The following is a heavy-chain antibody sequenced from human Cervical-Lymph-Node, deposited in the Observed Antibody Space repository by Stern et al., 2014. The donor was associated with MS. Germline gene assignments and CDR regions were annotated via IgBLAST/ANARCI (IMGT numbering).Heavy chain of an antibody. Sequence: QVQLVQSGAEVKKPGSSVKVSCKASGGTFSSYAISWVRQAPGQGLEWMGGIIPIFGTANYAKKVQGRVTITADESTSTAYMELSSLRSEDTAVYYWATSLGARYCSGGSCYLDYWGQGTLVTVSS. J-gene: IGHJ4*02. CDR3: ATSLGARYCSGGSCYLDY. CDR2: IIPIFGTA. D-gene: IGHD2-15*01. CDR1: GGTFSSYA. V-gene: IGHV1-69*01.